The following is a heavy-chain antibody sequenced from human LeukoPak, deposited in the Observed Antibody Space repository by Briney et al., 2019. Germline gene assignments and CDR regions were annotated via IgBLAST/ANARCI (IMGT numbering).Heavy chain of an antibody. V-gene: IGHV3-23*01. J-gene: IGHJ6*03. CDR3: AKVPGHYYYYMDV. Sequence: GGSLRLSCAASGFTFSSYAMSWARQAPGKGLEWVSAISGSGGSTYYADSVKGRFTISRDNSKNTLYLQMNSLRAEDTAVYYCAKVPGHYYYYMDVWGKGTTVTVSS. CDR1: GFTFSSYA. CDR2: ISGSGGST.